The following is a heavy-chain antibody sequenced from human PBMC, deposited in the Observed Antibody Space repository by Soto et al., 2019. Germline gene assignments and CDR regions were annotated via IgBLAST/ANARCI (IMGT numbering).Heavy chain of an antibody. J-gene: IGHJ4*02. D-gene: IGHD2-15*01. Sequence: SETLSLTCTVSGGSISSGGYYWSWIRQHPGKGLEWIGYIYYSGSTYYNPSLKSRVTISVDTSKNQFSLKLSSVTAADTAVYYCARDRGPDPTCWGQGTLVTVSS. CDR3: ARDRGPDPTC. CDR1: GGSISSGGYY. CDR2: IYYSGST. V-gene: IGHV4-31*03.